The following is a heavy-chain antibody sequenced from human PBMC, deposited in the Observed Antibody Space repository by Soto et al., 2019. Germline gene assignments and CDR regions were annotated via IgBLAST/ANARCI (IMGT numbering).Heavy chain of an antibody. Sequence: PSETLSLTCTVSGGSISSGGYYWSWIRQHPGKGLEWIGYIYYSGSTYYNPSLKSRVTISVDTSKNQFSLKLSSVTAADTAVYYCANLLYGDWYFDYWGQGTLVTVSS. V-gene: IGHV4-31*03. CDR3: ANLLYGDWYFDY. CDR2: IYYSGST. CDR1: GGSISSGGYY. J-gene: IGHJ4*02. D-gene: IGHD4-17*01.